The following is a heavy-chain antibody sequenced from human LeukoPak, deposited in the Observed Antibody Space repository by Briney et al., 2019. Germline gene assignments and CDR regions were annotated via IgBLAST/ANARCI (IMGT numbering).Heavy chain of an antibody. CDR1: GYTFTSYA. Sequence: EASVKVSCKASGYTFTSYAVNWVRQAPGQGLEWMGGIIPIFGTANYAQKFQGRVTITRDMSTSTAYMELSSLRSEDTAVYYCAAENHSSSWYWIDYWGQGTLVTVSS. D-gene: IGHD6-13*01. CDR3: AAENHSSSWYWIDY. CDR2: IIPIFGTA. V-gene: IGHV1-69*05. J-gene: IGHJ4*02.